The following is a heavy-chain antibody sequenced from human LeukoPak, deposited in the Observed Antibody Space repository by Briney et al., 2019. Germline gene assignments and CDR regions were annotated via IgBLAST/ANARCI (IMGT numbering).Heavy chain of an antibody. D-gene: IGHD3-22*01. J-gene: IGHJ4*02. CDR2: ISGSGGST. CDR3: AKEARGHYYDSSGHFDY. Sequence: GGSLRLSCAASGFTFSSYAMSWVRQAPGKGLEWVSAISGSGGSTYYADSVKGRFTISRDNSKNTLYLQMNSLRAEDTAVYYCAKEARGHYYDSSGHFDYWGQGTPVTVSS. V-gene: IGHV3-23*01. CDR1: GFTFSSYA.